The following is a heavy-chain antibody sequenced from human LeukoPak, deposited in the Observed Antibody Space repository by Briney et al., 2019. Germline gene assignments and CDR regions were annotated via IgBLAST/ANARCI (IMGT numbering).Heavy chain of an antibody. V-gene: IGHV1-18*01. D-gene: IGHD1-26*01. CDR1: GYTFTSYG. CDR2: ISAYNGNT. CDR3: ARAPPGWELLLGYYYYYMDV. Sequence: GASVKVSCKASGYTFTSYGISWVRQAPGQGLEWMGWISAYNGNTNYAQKLQGRVTMTTDTSTSTAYMELRSLRSDDTAVYYCARAPPGWELLLGYYYYYMDVWGKGTAVTISS. J-gene: IGHJ6*03.